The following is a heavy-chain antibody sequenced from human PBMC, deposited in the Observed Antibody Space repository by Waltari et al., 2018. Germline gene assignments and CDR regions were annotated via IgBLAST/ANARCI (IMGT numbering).Heavy chain of an antibody. CDR3: AKDWGSHVGFDY. CDR2: IWADGMKK. J-gene: IGHJ4*02. V-gene: IGHV3-33*06. D-gene: IGHD1-26*01. Sequence: QVQLVETGGGVVQPGRSLRLSCVASGFTFRSCGMHWVRQAPGKGLEWLAVIWADGMKKYYADSVKGRFTISRDYSKNTLYLQMNSLRAEDTAVYYCAKDWGSHVGFDYWGQGTLVTVSS. CDR1: GFTFRSCG.